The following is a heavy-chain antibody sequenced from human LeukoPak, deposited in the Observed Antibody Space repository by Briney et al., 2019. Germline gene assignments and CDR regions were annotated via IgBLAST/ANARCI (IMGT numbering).Heavy chain of an antibody. CDR1: GFTFSSYG. J-gene: IGHJ5*02. Sequence: PGRSLRLSCAASGFTFSSYGMHWVRQAPGKGLEWVAVISYDGSNKYYADSVKGRFTISRDNSKNTLYLQMNSLRAEDTAVYYCATDLIHYYGSGAKTWGQGTLVTVSS. V-gene: IGHV3-30*03. CDR2: ISYDGSNK. D-gene: IGHD3-10*01. CDR3: ATDLIHYYGSGAKT.